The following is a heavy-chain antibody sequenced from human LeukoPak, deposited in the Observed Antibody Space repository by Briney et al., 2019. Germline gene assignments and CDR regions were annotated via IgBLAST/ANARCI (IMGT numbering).Heavy chain of an antibody. V-gene: IGHV3-53*01. D-gene: IGHD4/OR15-4a*01. J-gene: IGHJ4*02. CDR2: IYSDNT. CDR3: ARRAGAYSHPYDY. Sequence: GGSLGLSCTVSGFTDSSNSMSWVRQAPGRGLEWVSFIYSDNTHYSDSVKGRFTISRDNSKNTLYLQMNSLRAEDTAVYYCARRAGAYSHPYDYWGQGTLVTVSS. CDR1: GFTDSSNS.